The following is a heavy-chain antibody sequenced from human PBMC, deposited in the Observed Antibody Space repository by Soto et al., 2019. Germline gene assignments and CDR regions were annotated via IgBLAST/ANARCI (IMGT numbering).Heavy chain of an antibody. CDR2: IYYSGST. CDR3: ARNPRSSSWWDNWFDP. Sequence: SETLSLTCAVSGYSISSSNWWGWIRQPPGKGLEWIGYIYYSGSTYYNPSLKSRVTMSVDTSKNQSSLKLSSVTAVDTAVDYCARNPRSSSWWDNWFDPWGQGTLVTVSS. J-gene: IGHJ5*02. D-gene: IGHD6-13*01. CDR1: GYSISSSNW. V-gene: IGHV4-28*01.